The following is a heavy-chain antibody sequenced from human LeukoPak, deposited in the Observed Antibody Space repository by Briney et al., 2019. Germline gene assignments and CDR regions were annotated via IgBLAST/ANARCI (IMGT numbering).Heavy chain of an antibody. J-gene: IGHJ4*02. D-gene: IGHD4-17*01. Sequence: GGSLRLSCAASGFRIKNYWMSWVRQAPGKGLEWVSAISGSGGSTYYADSVKGRFTISRDNSKNTLYLQMNSLRAEDTAVYYCAKDDGDGSYFDYWGQGTLVTVSS. V-gene: IGHV3-23*01. CDR1: GFRIKNYW. CDR3: AKDDGDGSYFDY. CDR2: ISGSGGST.